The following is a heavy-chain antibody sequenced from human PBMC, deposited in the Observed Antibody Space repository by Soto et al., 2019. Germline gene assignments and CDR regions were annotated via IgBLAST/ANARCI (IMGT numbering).Heavy chain of an antibody. D-gene: IGHD6-13*01. Sequence: EVQLVESGGGLVKPGGSLRLSCAASGFTFSSYSMNWVRQAPGKGLEWVSSISSSSSYIYYADSVKGRFTISRDNAKNSLYLQMNSLRAEDTAVYYCARATYRSSWYCDSWGQGTLVTVSS. CDR3: ARATYRSSWYCDS. CDR2: ISSSSSYI. V-gene: IGHV3-21*01. J-gene: IGHJ4*02. CDR1: GFTFSSYS.